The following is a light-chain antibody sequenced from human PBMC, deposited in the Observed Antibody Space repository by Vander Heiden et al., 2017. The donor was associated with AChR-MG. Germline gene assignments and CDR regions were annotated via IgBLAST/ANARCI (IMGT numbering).Light chain of an antibody. V-gene: IGKV1-5*03. CDR1: QSIGNW. CDR2: RAS. Sequence: IQMTQSPSTLSASVGDRVTIPCRASQSIGNWLAWCQQKPGKAPKVLIYRASTLESGVPSRFSGNGSGTEFSLTISSLQPDDFATYYCQQDNSPVWTFGEGTKVEIK. CDR3: QQDNSPVWT. J-gene: IGKJ1*01.